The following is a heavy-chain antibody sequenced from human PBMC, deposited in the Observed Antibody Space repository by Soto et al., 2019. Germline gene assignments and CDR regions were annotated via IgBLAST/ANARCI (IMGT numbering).Heavy chain of an antibody. V-gene: IGHV1-8*01. CDR3: ARGMGIVPAAISFPIEF. CDR1: GYTFTSYD. J-gene: IGHJ4*02. D-gene: IGHD2-2*01. CDR2: MNPNRGNS. Sequence: ASVKVSCKASGYTFTSYDIHWVRQATGQGLEWMGWMNPNRGNSGYAQKFQGRVTLTRDTSISTAYMEVTSLTSEDTAVYFCARGMGIVPAAISFPIEFWGQGTLVTVSS.